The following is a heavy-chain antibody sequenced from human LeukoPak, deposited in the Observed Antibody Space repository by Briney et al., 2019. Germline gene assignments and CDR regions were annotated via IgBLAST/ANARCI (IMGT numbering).Heavy chain of an antibody. Sequence: SETLSLTCTVSGGSISSYYWSWIRQPAGKGLEWIGRFYTSGSTKYNPSLKSRVTMSVDRSKNQFSLKMTSVTAADTAMYYCARDTALWTFDIWGQGTMVTVSS. CDR1: GGSISSYY. J-gene: IGHJ3*02. CDR2: FYTSGST. D-gene: IGHD2-21*02. CDR3: ARDTALWTFDI. V-gene: IGHV4-4*07.